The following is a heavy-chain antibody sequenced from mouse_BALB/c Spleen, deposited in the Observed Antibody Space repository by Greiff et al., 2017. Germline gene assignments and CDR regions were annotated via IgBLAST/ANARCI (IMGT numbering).Heavy chain of an antibody. J-gene: IGHJ2*01. D-gene: IGHD1-1*01. V-gene: IGHV1-82*01. CDR3: ARSGVLRYFDY. Sequence: VKLMESGPELVKPGASVKISCKASGYAFSSSWMNWVKQRPGQGLEWIGRIYPGDGDTNYNGKFKGKATLTADKSSSTAYMQLSSLTSVDSAVYFCARSGVLRYFDYWGQGTTLTVSS. CDR2: IYPGDGDT. CDR1: GYAFSSSW.